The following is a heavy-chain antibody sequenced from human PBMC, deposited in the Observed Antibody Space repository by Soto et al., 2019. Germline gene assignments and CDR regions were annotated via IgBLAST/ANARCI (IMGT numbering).Heavy chain of an antibody. V-gene: IGHV1-46*01. J-gene: IGHJ4*02. CDR3: ARDPPGKVVPAGFFDY. CDR2: INPSGGST. CDR1: GYTFTSYY. Sequence: ASVKFSCKASGYTFTSYYMHWVRQAPGQGLEWMGIINPSGGSTSYAQKFQGRVTMTRDTSTSTVYMELSSLRSEDTAVYYCARDPPGKVVPAGFFDYWGQGTLVTVSS. D-gene: IGHD2-2*01.